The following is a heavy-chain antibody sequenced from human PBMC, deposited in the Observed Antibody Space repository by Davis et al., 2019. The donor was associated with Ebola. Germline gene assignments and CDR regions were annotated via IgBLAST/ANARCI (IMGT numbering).Heavy chain of an antibody. CDR3: ASGSSSDY. Sequence: PGGSLRLSCAASGFTFSSYAMHWVRQAPGKGLEWVSSISSSSSYIYYADSVKGRFTISRDNAKNTLYLQMNSLRAEDTAVYYCASGSSSDYWGQGTLVTVSS. CDR1: GFTFSSYA. V-gene: IGHV3-21*01. CDR2: ISSSSSYI. J-gene: IGHJ4*02. D-gene: IGHD6-6*01.